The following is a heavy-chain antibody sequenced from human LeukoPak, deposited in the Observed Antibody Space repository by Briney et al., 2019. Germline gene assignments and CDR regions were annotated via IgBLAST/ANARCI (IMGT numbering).Heavy chain of an antibody. V-gene: IGHV1-2*02. CDR2: INPNSGGT. J-gene: IGHJ4*02. CDR3: AREDQYYYDSSGYYYFDY. Sequence: ASVKVSCKASGYTFTVYYMHWVRQAPGQGLEWMGWINPNSGGTNYAQKFQGRVTMTRDTSISTAYMELSRLRSDDTAVYYCAREDQYYYDSSGYYYFDYWGQGTLVTVSS. D-gene: IGHD3-22*01. CDR1: GYTFTVYY.